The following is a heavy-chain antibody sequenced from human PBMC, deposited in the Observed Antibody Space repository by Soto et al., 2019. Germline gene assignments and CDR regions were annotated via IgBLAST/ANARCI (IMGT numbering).Heavy chain of an antibody. CDR3: ARAGSCTSTSCYGGFDI. Sequence: QVQLVQSGAEVKKPGASVKVSCKTSGYTFTNYAIHWVRQAPGQRLEWMGWINAGDGNTKYSQKFQGRVTITRDTSASTVYMELSSLRSEDAAVYYCARAGSCTSTSCYGGFDIWLQGTMVTVSS. CDR1: GYTFTNYA. V-gene: IGHV1-3*01. D-gene: IGHD2-2*01. J-gene: IGHJ3*02. CDR2: INAGDGNT.